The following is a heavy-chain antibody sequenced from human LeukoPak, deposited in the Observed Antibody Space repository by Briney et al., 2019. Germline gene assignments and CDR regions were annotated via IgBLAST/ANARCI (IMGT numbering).Heavy chain of an antibody. CDR2: INHSGST. D-gene: IGHD3-10*01. V-gene: IGHV4-34*01. Sequence: ASETLSLTCAVYGGSFSGYYWSWIRQPPGKGLEWIGEINHSGSTNYNPSLKSRVTISVDTSKNQFSLKLSSVTAADTAVYYCASYYGSGSYWFDPWGQGTLVTVSS. CDR1: GGSFSGYY. CDR3: ASYYGSGSYWFDP. J-gene: IGHJ5*02.